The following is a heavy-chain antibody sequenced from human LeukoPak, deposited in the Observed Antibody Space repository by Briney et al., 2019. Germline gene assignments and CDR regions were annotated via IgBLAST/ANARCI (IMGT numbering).Heavy chain of an antibody. Sequence: GSLRLSCAASGFTFSSYSMNWVRQAPGKGLEWFSSISSSSSYIYYADSVKGRFTISRDNAKNSLYLQMNSLRAEDTAVYYCARAAAGTDAFDIWGQGTMVTVSS. CDR2: ISSSSSYI. J-gene: IGHJ3*02. D-gene: IGHD6-13*01. CDR3: ARAAAGTDAFDI. CDR1: GFTFSSYS. V-gene: IGHV3-21*01.